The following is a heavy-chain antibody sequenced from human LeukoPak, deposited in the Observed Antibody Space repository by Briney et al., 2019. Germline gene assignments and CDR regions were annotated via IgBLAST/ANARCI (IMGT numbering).Heavy chain of an antibody. CDR1: GYTFTSYG. D-gene: IGHD5-12*01. V-gene: IGHV1-18*01. CDR3: ARVISWLAYNWFDP. Sequence: ASVKVSCKASGYTFTSYGISWVRQAPGQGLEWMGWICAYNGNTNYAQKLQGRVTMTTGTSTSTAYMELRSLRSDDTAVYYCARVISWLAYNWFDPWGQGTLVTVSS. CDR2: ICAYNGNT. J-gene: IGHJ5*02.